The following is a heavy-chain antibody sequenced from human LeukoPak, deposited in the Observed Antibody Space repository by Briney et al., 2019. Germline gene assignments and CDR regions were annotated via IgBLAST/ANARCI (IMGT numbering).Heavy chain of an antibody. J-gene: IGHJ4*02. Sequence: PSETLSLTCSVSGGSISSSGYYWGWIRQPPGKGLEWIGSMYYSGSTYYNPSLKSRVTLSVDTSKNQFSLSLNSVTAADTAVYYCARAQGFKSEAPHFDYWGQGTLVTVSS. V-gene: IGHV4-39*07. CDR3: ARAQGFKSEAPHFDY. CDR1: GGSISSSGYY. CDR2: MYYSGST.